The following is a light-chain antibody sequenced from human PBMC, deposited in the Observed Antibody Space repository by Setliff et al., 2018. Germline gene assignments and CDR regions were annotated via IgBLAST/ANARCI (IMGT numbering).Light chain of an antibody. J-gene: IGLJ1*01. V-gene: IGLV1-44*01. CDR3: AAWDGSWIV. Sequence: QSVLTQPPSASGTPGQRVTISCSGSSSNIGSNAVNWYQQLPGTAPKVLIYSNDQRPSGVPDRFSGSKSGTSASLAISGLQSEDEADYYCAAWDGSWIVFGTGTKVTVL. CDR1: SSNIGSNA. CDR2: SND.